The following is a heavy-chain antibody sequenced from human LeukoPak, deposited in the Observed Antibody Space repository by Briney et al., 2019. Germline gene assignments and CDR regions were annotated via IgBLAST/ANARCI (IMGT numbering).Heavy chain of an antibody. J-gene: IGHJ5*02. CDR1: GGSISSYY. V-gene: IGHV4-59*12. CDR2: IYYSGST. Sequence: SETLSLTCTVSGGSISSYYWSWIRQPPGEGLEWIGYIYYSGSTNYNPSLKSRVTMSVDTSKNQFSLKLSSVTAADTAVYYCASGYYDFWSGYYSANWFDPWGQGTLVTVSS. CDR3: ASGYYDFWSGYYSANWFDP. D-gene: IGHD3-3*01.